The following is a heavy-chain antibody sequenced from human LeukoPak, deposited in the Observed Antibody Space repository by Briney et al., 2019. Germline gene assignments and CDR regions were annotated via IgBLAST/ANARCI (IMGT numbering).Heavy chain of an antibody. CDR3: AKIEGKYQLANVPDH. V-gene: IGHV3-30*02. J-gene: IGHJ4*02. D-gene: IGHD2-2*01. CDR1: EFTFSTYG. CDR2: IRYDGNNK. Sequence: GGSLRLSCAASEFTFSTYGMHWVRQAPGKGLEWVAFIRYDGNNKYYADFVKGRFTISRDNSKNTLYLHMNSLRTEDTAVYYCAKIEGKYQLANVPDHWGQGTLVTVSS.